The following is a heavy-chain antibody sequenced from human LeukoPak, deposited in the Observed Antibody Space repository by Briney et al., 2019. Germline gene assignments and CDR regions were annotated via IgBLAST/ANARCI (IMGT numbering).Heavy chain of an antibody. CDR3: ARGPFSSGSY. J-gene: IGHJ4*02. D-gene: IGHD3-10*01. Sequence: QPGGSLRLSCAASGFTFSSYEINWVRQAPGKGLEWVSYISSSGSNKYYADSVKGRFTISRDNSKNTLYLQMNSLRAEDTAVYYCARGPFSSGSYWGQGTLVTVSS. V-gene: IGHV3-48*03. CDR1: GFTFSSYE. CDR2: ISSSGSNK.